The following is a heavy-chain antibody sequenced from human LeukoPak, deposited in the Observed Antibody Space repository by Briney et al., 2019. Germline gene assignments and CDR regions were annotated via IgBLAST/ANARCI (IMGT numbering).Heavy chain of an antibody. CDR3: SRLSRRQHRSGSEGLDY. CDR2: IYPGDSDT. D-gene: IGHD6-25*01. V-gene: IGHV5-51*01. CDR1: AYSAISYW. J-gene: IGHJ4*02. Sequence: PGESLKISCKGAAYSAISYWSGWVRHMPGKSLEWMGIIYPGDSDTRYSPSFQGQVTISADKSISTAYLQWSSLKASDTAMYYCSRLSRRQHRSGSEGLDYWSQGTLATVP.